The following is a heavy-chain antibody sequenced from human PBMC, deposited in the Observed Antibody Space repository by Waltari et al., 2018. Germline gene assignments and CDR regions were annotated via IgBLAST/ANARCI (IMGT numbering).Heavy chain of an antibody. Sequence: QVQLVQSGAEVKKPGASVKVSCKASGYTFTSYAMHWVRQAPGQRLEWMGWINAGNGNTKYSQKFQGRVTITRDTSASTAYMELSSLRSEDTTVYYCASLYYYGSGSYPDYYYYGMDVWGQGTTVTVSS. CDR1: GYTFTSYA. D-gene: IGHD3-10*01. V-gene: IGHV1-3*01. CDR3: ASLYYYGSGSYPDYYYYGMDV. CDR2: INAGNGNT. J-gene: IGHJ6*02.